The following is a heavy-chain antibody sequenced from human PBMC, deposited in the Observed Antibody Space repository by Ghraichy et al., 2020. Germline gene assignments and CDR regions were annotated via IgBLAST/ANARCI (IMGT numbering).Heavy chain of an antibody. CDR3: AKDQCSSTSCFEYYYYYYMDV. CDR2: ISGSGGST. CDR1: GFTFSSYA. Sequence: GGSLRLSCAASGFTFSSYAMSWVRQAPGKGLEWVSAISGSGGSTYYADSVKGRFTISRDNSKNTLYLQMNSLRAEDTAVYYCAKDQCSSTSCFEYYYYYYMDVWGKGTTVTVSS. D-gene: IGHD2-2*01. J-gene: IGHJ6*03. V-gene: IGHV3-23*01.